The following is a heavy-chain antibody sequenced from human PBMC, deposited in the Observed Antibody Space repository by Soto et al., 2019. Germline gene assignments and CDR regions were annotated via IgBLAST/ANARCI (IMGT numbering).Heavy chain of an antibody. CDR1: GFTFSSYG. CDR3: ARGSKDSYPGSRIFDF. J-gene: IGHJ4*02. Sequence: QVQLVESGGGVVQPGRSLRLSCAASGFTFSSYGWHWVRQTPGKGLEWVAIISYDGSKKYYADSVKGRFTISRDNSKNTLYLQMSSLRTEDTAVYYCARGSKDSYPGSRIFDFWGRGTLVTVSS. V-gene: IGHV3-30*03. CDR2: ISYDGSKK. D-gene: IGHD3-10*01.